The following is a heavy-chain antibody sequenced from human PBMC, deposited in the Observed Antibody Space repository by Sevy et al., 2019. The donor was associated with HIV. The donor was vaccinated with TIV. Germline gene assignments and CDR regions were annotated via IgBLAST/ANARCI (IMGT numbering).Heavy chain of an antibody. Sequence: GGYLRLSCAASGFTFSSYGMHWVRQAPGKGLEWVAVISYDGSNKYYADSVKGRFTSSRDNSKNTLYLQMHSLRAEDSAVYYCSISNWFDPWGQGTMVIVSS. CDR1: GFTFSSYG. V-gene: IGHV3-30*03. CDR2: ISYDGSNK. J-gene: IGHJ5*02. CDR3: SISNWFDP.